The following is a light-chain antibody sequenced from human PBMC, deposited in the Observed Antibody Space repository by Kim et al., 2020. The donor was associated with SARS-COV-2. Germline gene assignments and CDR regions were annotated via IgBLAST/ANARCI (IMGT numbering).Light chain of an antibody. CDR2: GNN. CDR3: ATWDGSLNGLI. V-gene: IGLV1-44*01. J-gene: IGLJ2*01. CDR1: NPNIGSNT. Sequence: GQRVTLSCSGSNPNIGSNTVDWYQHLPGTAPKLLIYGNNQRPSGVPDRFSGSKSGTSASLAISGLQSDDEADYYCATWDGSLNGLIFGGGTQLTVL.